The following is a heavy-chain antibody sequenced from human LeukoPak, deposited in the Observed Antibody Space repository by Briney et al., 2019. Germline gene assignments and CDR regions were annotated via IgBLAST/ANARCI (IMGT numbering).Heavy chain of an antibody. D-gene: IGHD3-10*01. V-gene: IGHV3-74*01. Sequence: GGSLRLSCAASGFTFSSYWMHWVRQGPGKGLVWVSRISSDGRTTSYADSVKGRFTISRDNAKNTLYLQMNSLRVEDTAVYYRARDSRYYYVSRNYDNVAFDMWGQGTMVTVSS. CDR3: ARDSRYYYVSRNYDNVAFDM. CDR1: GFTFSSYW. CDR2: ISSDGRTT. J-gene: IGHJ3*02.